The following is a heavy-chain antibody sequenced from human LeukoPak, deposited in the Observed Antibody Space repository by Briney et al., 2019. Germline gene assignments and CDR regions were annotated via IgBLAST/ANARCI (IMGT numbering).Heavy chain of an antibody. V-gene: IGHV3-30*04. Sequence: GGSLRLSCAASGFTFSHYAMHWVRRAPGKGLEWITFVSAEGDRRYYADSVKGRFTISRDDSKNTLYLQMNSLRPEDSALYYCVRDLSGHYSFDHWGQGALATVSS. CDR1: GFTFSHYA. J-gene: IGHJ4*02. CDR3: VRDLSGHYSFDH. D-gene: IGHD4-17*01. CDR2: VSAEGDRR.